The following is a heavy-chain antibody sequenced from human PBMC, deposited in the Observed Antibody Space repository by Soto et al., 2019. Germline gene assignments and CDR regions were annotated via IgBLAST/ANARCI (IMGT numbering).Heavy chain of an antibody. Sequence: SVKVSCKASGGTFSSYAISWVRQAPGQGLEWMGGIIPIFGTANYAQKFQGRVTITADESTSTACMELSSLRSEDTAVYYCARESSGDSSGYYYLYWGQGTLVTVSS. D-gene: IGHD3-22*01. CDR3: ARESSGDSSGYYYLY. CDR1: GGTFSSYA. CDR2: IIPIFGTA. V-gene: IGHV1-69*13. J-gene: IGHJ4*02.